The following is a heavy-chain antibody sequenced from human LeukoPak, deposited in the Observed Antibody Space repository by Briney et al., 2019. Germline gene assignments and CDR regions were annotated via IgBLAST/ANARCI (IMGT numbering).Heavy chain of an antibody. V-gene: IGHV3-74*01. J-gene: IGHJ4*02. Sequence: RGSLRLSCAASGFTFSSYWMHWVRQAPGKGLVWVSRINTDGSSTSYADSVKGRFTISRDNAKNAVYLQMNSLRAEDTAVYYCARVRGVDFEYWGQGTLVTVSS. D-gene: IGHD3-10*01. CDR1: GFTFSSYW. CDR2: INTDGSST. CDR3: ARVRGVDFEY.